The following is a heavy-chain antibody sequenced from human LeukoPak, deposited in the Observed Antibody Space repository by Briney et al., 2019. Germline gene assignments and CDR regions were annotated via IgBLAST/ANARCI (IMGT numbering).Heavy chain of an antibody. Sequence: PGESLKISCKGSGYSFTSYWIGWVRQAPGKGLEWVSSISSSSGYIYYADSVKGRFTISRDNAKNSLYLQMNSLRAEDTAVYYCANHRRGDGYYYYYIDVWYKGTTVTVSS. D-gene: IGHD3-16*01. CDR1: GYSFTSYW. CDR2: ISSSSGYI. CDR3: ANHRRGDGYYYYYIDV. V-gene: IGHV3-21*04. J-gene: IGHJ6*03.